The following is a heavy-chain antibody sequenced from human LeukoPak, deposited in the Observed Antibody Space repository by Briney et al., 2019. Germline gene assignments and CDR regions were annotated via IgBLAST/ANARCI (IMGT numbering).Heavy chain of an antibody. CDR1: GYTFTTYS. CDR3: ARGKTYDYVWGSYRYLDFDY. V-gene: IGHV1-18*01. Sequence: GASVKVSCKASGYTFTTYSISWVRQAPGQGLEWMGWINTYSGNTNFAQNLQGRVTMTTDTSTSTAYMELRSLRSEDTAVYYCARGKTYDYVWGSYRYLDFDYWGQGTLVTVSS. J-gene: IGHJ4*02. D-gene: IGHD3-16*02. CDR2: INTYSGNT.